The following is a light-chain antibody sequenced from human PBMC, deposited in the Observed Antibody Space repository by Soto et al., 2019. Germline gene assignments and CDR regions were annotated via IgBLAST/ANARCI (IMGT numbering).Light chain of an antibody. V-gene: IGKV1-39*01. Sequence: DIEVTHATSSLPASIGDRVTMSCRASQKVGVSLNWLQQNPGREPQXLIXATSRSQSGVPSRFSGSESGTDSTLTRTSQPPDAFATCSYQQRNTRTFGQGTKVDNK. J-gene: IGKJ1*01. CDR2: ATS. CDR1: QKVGVS. CDR3: QQRNTRT.